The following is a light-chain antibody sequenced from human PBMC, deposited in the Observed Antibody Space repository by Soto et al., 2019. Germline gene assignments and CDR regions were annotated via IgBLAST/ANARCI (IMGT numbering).Light chain of an antibody. CDR1: SSDIGSYNY. CDR3: SSYTTTTTLVV. CDR2: DVT. J-gene: IGLJ2*01. Sequence: QSVLTQPASVSGSPGQSITISCSGSSSDIGSYNYVSWYQQHPGKAPKLIIYDVTNRPSGVSDRFSGSKSGDTASLTISGLQADDEADYYCSSYTTTTTLVVFGGGTQLTVL. V-gene: IGLV2-14*03.